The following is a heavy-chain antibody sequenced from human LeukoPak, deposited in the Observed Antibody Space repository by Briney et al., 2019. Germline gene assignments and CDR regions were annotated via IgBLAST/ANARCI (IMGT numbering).Heavy chain of an antibody. D-gene: IGHD6-19*01. CDR3: ARDPSSGWYLKGWFDP. Sequence: GGSLRLSCAASGFTFSSYSMNWVRQAPGKGLEWVSSISSSSNYIYYADSVKGRFTISRDNAKNSLYLQMNSLRAEDTAVYYCARDPSSGWYLKGWFDPWGQGTLVTVSS. CDR2: ISSSSNYI. V-gene: IGHV3-21*01. CDR1: GFTFSSYS. J-gene: IGHJ5*02.